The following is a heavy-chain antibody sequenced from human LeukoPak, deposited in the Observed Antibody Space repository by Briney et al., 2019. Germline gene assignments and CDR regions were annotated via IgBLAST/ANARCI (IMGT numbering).Heavy chain of an antibody. Sequence: ASVKVSCKAFGHTFTSYGISWVRQAPGQGLEWMGWVSAYNGNTNYAQKLQGRVTMTTDTSTSTAYMELRSLRSDDTAVYYCARESYSSSWYVDFDYWGQGTLVTVPS. J-gene: IGHJ4*02. CDR1: GHTFTSYG. D-gene: IGHD6-13*01. CDR2: VSAYNGNT. CDR3: ARESYSSSWYVDFDY. V-gene: IGHV1-18*01.